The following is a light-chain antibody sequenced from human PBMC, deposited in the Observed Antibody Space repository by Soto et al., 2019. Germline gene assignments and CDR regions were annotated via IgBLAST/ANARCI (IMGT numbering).Light chain of an antibody. CDR1: QDISNY. J-gene: IGKJ4*01. CDR2: DAS. Sequence: DIQMTQSPSSLSASVGDRVTITCQASQDISNYLNWYQQKPGKAPKLLIYDASNLETGVPSRFSGSGSGTDFTFTISSLQPEDIATYYRQQYDNLQITFGGGTKVEIK. CDR3: QQYDNLQIT. V-gene: IGKV1-33*01.